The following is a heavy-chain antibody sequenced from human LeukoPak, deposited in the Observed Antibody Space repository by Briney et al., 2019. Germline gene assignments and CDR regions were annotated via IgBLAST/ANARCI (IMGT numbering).Heavy chain of an antibody. CDR2: ISIIPSYI. Sequence: GGSLRLSCAASGFTFSSYSMNWVRQAPGKGLECVSSISIIPSYIYYADSVKGRFTISRGNAKNSLYLQMNSLRVEDTAVYYCRRRAATERGHSYGLDYWGQGPLVTVSS. CDR1: GFTFSSYS. V-gene: IGHV3-21*01. J-gene: IGHJ4*02. D-gene: IGHD5-18*01. CDR3: RRRAATERGHSYGLDY.